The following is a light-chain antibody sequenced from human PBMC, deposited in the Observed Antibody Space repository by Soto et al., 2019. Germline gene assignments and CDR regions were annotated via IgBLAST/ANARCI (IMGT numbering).Light chain of an antibody. Sequence: TQSPATLSLSPGERATLSCRASQSVDSSLAWFQQKPGQAPRLLIYGASTRATGIPARISGSGSGTEFTLTISYLQSEDFAVYYCQQYNNWASITFGQGTRLEIK. CDR1: QSVDSS. CDR2: GAS. V-gene: IGKV3-15*01. J-gene: IGKJ5*01. CDR3: QQYNNWASIT.